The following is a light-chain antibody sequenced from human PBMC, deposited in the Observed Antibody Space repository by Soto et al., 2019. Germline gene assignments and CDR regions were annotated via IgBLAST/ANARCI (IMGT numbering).Light chain of an antibody. CDR1: QGIKDY. CDR3: QQRSDWPPIT. V-gene: IGKV3-11*01. CDR2: GAS. Sequence: EIVMTQSPATLSVSPGERATLSCRASQGIKDYVAWFQQKPGQAPRLLIYGASTRATAIPARFSGSGSGTEFTLSISGLEPEDFAVYYCQQRSDWPPITFGQGTRLEIK. J-gene: IGKJ5*01.